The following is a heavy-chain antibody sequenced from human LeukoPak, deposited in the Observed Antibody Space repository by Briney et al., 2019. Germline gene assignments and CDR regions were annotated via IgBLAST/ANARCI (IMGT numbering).Heavy chain of an antibody. D-gene: IGHD2-8*01. CDR2: IYYSGNT. CDR1: GGSINNYY. V-gene: IGHV4-59*12. Sequence: PSETLSLTCTVSGGSINNYYWSWIRQPPGKGLEWIGFIYYSGNTNYNPSLKSRVTISVDTSKNQFSLRLSSVTAADTAVYYCARGGLYGRFPFTFGTAESRAEYFQHWGQGTLVTVSS. J-gene: IGHJ1*01. CDR3: ARGGLYGRFPFTFGTAESRAEYFQH.